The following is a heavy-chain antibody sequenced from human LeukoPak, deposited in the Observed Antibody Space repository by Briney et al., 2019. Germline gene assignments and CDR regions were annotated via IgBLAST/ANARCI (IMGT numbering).Heavy chain of an antibody. J-gene: IGHJ5*02. D-gene: IGHD5-24*01. CDR2: IIPKSGDS. V-gene: IGHV1-2*06. Sequence: GASVKVSCKASGYTFSGYYIHWVRQAPGQGLEWMGRIIPKSGDSKYTQKFQGRVTITADESTSTAYMELSSLRSEDTAVYYCARNRDGYNYFWFDPWGQGTLVTVSS. CDR1: GYTFSGYY. CDR3: ARNRDGYNYFWFDP.